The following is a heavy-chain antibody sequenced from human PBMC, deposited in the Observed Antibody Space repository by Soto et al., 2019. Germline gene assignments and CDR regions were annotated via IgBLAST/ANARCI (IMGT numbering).Heavy chain of an antibody. Sequence: APLKFPCKASGYTFTSYGSIWVGQAPGQGLEWMGWISAYNVNTNYAQKLQGRVTMTTDTSTSPAYMELRSLRSDDTAVYYCARDTVVMAQENIYYYYYGMDVWGQGTTVTVSS. CDR3: ARDTVVMAQENIYYYYYGMDV. CDR1: GYTFTSYG. CDR2: ISAYNVNT. V-gene: IGHV1-18*04. J-gene: IGHJ6*02. D-gene: IGHD3-22*01.